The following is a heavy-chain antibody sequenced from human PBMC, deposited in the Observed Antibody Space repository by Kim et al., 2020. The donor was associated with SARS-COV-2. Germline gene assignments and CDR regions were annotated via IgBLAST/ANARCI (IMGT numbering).Heavy chain of an antibody. V-gene: IGHV3-30*10. Sequence: YYRDTVKGRFTNTRDRSKNTVYLQMNSLRAEDTAVYYCSRERGTTQFDYWGQGTLVTVSS. J-gene: IGHJ4*02. CDR3: SRERGTTQFDY. D-gene: IGHD2-2*01.